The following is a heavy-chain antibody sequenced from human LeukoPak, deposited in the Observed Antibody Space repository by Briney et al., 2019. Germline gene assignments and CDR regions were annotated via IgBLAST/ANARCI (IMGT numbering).Heavy chain of an antibody. J-gene: IGHJ5*02. Sequence: GASVTVSFTASGYTFTGYYMHWVRQAPGQGLEWMGWINPNSGGTNYAQKFQGRVTMTRDTSISTAYMELSRLRSDDTAVYYCARETLTVSFDPWGQGTLVTVSS. D-gene: IGHD4-23*01. CDR1: GYTFTGYY. V-gene: IGHV1-2*02. CDR3: ARETLTVSFDP. CDR2: INPNSGGT.